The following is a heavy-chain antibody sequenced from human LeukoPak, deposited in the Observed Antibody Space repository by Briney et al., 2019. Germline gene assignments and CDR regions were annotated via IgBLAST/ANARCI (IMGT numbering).Heavy chain of an antibody. Sequence: GGSLRLSCVVSGFTFSSYNMNWVRQAPGKGLEWVSSISTSNNYIYYADSVTGRFTIFRDNAKNSLYLQMNSLRAEDTALYYCARASWQVVAGWFDPWGQGTLVTVSS. CDR1: GFTFSSYN. J-gene: IGHJ5*02. D-gene: IGHD3-22*01. V-gene: IGHV3-21*04. CDR3: ARASWQVVAGWFDP. CDR2: ISTSNNYI.